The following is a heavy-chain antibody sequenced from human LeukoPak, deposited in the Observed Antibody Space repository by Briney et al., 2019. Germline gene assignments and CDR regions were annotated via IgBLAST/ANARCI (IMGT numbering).Heavy chain of an antibody. J-gene: IGHJ4*02. V-gene: IGHV3-9*01. D-gene: IGHD4-17*01. Sequence: GGSLRLSCAASGFTFDDYAMHWVRQAPGKGLEWVSGISWNSGSIGYADSVKGRFTISRDNAKNSLYLQMNSLRAEDTALYYCAKGYYGDYIFGYWGQGTLVTVSS. CDR3: AKGYYGDYIFGY. CDR2: ISWNSGSI. CDR1: GFTFDDYA.